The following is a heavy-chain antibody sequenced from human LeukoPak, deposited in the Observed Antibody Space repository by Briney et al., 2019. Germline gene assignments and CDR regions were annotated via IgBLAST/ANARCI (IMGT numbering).Heavy chain of an antibody. D-gene: IGHD3-3*01. CDR2: TRNKANSYTT. Sequence: GGSLRLSCAASGLTFSDHYMDWVRQAPGKGLEWVGRTRNKANSYTTEYAASVKGRFTISRDDSKNSLYLQMNSLKTEDTAVYYCARESDDYHFWSGYPTYYYYYMDVWGKGTTVTVSS. J-gene: IGHJ6*03. CDR3: ARESDDYHFWSGYPTYYYYYMDV. V-gene: IGHV3-72*01. CDR1: GLTFSDHY.